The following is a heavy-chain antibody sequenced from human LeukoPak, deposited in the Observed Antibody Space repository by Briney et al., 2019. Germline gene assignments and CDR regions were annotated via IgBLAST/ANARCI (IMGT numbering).Heavy chain of an antibody. D-gene: IGHD1-26*01. CDR3: ARGTYSGTYYAWYYFDY. CDR2: ISSSGSTI. V-gene: IGHV3-11*01. CDR1: GFTFSDYY. Sequence: GGSLRLSCAASGFTFSDYYMSWIRQAPGKGLEWVSYISSSGSTIYYADSVKGRFTISRDNAKNSLSLQMNSLRAEDTAVYYCARGTYSGTYYAWYYFDYWGQGTQVTVSS. J-gene: IGHJ4*02.